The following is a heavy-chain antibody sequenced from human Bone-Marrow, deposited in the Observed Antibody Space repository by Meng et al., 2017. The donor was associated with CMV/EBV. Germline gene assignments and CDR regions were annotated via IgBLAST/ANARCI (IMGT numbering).Heavy chain of an antibody. CDR1: GFTFSSYA. CDR3: ARGGVPAAPPGYYGMDV. CDR2: ISYDGSNK. D-gene: IGHD2-2*01. V-gene: IGHV3-30-3*01. Sequence: GGSLRLSCAASGFTFSSYAMHWVRQAPGKGLEWVAVISYDGSNKYYADSVKGRFTISRDNSKITLYLQMNSLRAEDTAVYYCARGGVPAAPPGYYGMDVWGQGTTVTVSS. J-gene: IGHJ6*02.